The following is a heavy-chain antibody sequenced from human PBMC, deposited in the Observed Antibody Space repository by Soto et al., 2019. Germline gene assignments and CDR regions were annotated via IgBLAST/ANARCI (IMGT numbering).Heavy chain of an antibody. CDR3: ARDLVVVAADYYYYYMDV. V-gene: IGHV3-48*01. D-gene: IGHD2-15*01. Sequence: GGSLRLSCAASGFTFSSYSMNWVRQAPGKGLEWVSYISSSSSTIYYADSVKGRFTISRDNAKNSLYLQMNSLRAEDTAVYYCARDLVVVAADYYYYYMDVWGKGTTVTVSS. CDR2: ISSSSSTI. J-gene: IGHJ6*03. CDR1: GFTFSSYS.